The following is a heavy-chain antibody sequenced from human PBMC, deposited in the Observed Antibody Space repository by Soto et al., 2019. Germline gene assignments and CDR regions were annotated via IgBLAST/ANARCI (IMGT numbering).Heavy chain of an antibody. D-gene: IGHD4-17*01. CDR3: AREGYDYGDRDYYYGMDV. V-gene: IGHV3-74*01. Sequence: GGSLRLSCAASGFTFSSYWMHWVRQAPGKGLVWVSRINSDGSSTSYADSVKGRFTISRDNAKNTLYLQMNSLRAEDTAVYYCAREGYDYGDRDYYYGMDVWGQGTTVTVSS. J-gene: IGHJ6*02. CDR2: INSDGSST. CDR1: GFTFSSYW.